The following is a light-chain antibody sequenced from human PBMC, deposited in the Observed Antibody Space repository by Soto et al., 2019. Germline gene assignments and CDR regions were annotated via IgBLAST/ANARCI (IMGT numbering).Light chain of an antibody. J-gene: IGLJ3*02. V-gene: IGLV1-51*02. CDR2: ENN. Sequence: QAVLTQPPSVCAAPGQKVTISCSGSSSNIGSDFVSWYQQIPGTAPQLLIYENNKRPSGIPDRFSGSKSATSATLGITGLQTGDEADYYCAAWDTSLSGGVFGGGTKLTVL. CDR3: AAWDTSLSGGV. CDR1: SSNIGSDF.